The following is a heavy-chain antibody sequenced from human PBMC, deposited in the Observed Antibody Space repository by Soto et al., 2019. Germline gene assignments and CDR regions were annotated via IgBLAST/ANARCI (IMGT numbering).Heavy chain of an antibody. Sequence: LSLTCTASGGSISSYYWSWIRQPAGKGLEWIGRIYTSGSTNYNPSLKSRVTMSVDTSKNQFSLKLSSVTAADTAVYYCARDGAYCGGDCYPNWFDPWGQGTLVTVSS. CDR3: ARDGAYCGGDCYPNWFDP. D-gene: IGHD2-21*02. J-gene: IGHJ5*02. CDR1: GGSISSYY. V-gene: IGHV4-4*07. CDR2: IYTSGST.